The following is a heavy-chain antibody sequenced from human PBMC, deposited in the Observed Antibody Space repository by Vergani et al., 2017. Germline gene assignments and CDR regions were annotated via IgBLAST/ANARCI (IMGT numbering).Heavy chain of an antibody. CDR3: AGGPMGTIFGVVINGLDY. CDR2: MNPNSGNT. Sequence: QVQLVQSGAEVKKPGASVKVSCKASRYTFTRYDINWVRQATGQGLEWMGWMNPNSGNTGYAQKFQGRVTMTRNTSRSTGFMELSSLRSEETAVCYCAGGPMGTIFGVVINGLDYWGQGTLVTVSS. D-gene: IGHD3-3*01. V-gene: IGHV1-8*01. CDR1: RYTFTRYD. J-gene: IGHJ4*02.